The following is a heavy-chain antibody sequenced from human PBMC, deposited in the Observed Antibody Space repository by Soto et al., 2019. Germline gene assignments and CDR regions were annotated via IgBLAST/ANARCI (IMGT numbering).Heavy chain of an antibody. J-gene: IGHJ4*02. D-gene: IGHD5-12*01. CDR2: IGPESGAT. CDR1: GYTFTGHY. Sequence: ASVKVSCKASGYTFTGHYIHWVRQAPEQGPEWMGEIGPESGATRYAQKFQGRATMTRDMSITTVYMELNNLSPDDTAVYYCGRGRSGQIVVFYWGQGTPVTVSS. V-gene: IGHV1-2*02. CDR3: GRGRSGQIVVFY.